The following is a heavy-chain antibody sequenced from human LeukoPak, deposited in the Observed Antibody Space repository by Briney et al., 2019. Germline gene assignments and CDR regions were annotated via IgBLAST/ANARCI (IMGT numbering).Heavy chain of an antibody. CDR3: ARVGCAAAASPVCYFDY. D-gene: IGHD6-13*01. V-gene: IGHV3-30-3*01. CDR1: GFTFSSYA. J-gene: IGHJ4*02. Sequence: GGSLRLSCAASGFTFSSYAMHWVRQAPGKGLEWVAVISYDGSNKYYADSVKGRFTISRDNSKNTLYLQMNSLRAEDTAVYYCARVGCAAAASPVCYFDYWGQGTLVTVSS. CDR2: ISYDGSNK.